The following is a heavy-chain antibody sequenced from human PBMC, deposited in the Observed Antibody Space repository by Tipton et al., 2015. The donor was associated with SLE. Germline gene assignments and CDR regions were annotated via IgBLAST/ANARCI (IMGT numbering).Heavy chain of an antibody. CDR3: AGAGYGTNWYVDY. V-gene: IGHV4-34*01. D-gene: IGHD5-18*01. CDR1: GTSLSVHY. CDR2: INHSGST. Sequence: LRLSCAIYGTSLSVHYWSWIRQPPGNGLEWIGEINHSGSTNYNPSLKSRVTISVDTSKNQFSLKVISVTVADTAVYYCAGAGYGTNWYVDYWGQGTLVTVSS. J-gene: IGHJ4*02.